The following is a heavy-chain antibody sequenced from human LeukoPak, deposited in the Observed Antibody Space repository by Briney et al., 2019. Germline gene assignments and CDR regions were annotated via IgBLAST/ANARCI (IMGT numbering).Heavy chain of an antibody. J-gene: IGHJ3*02. CDR1: GFTFSSYG. V-gene: IGHV3-30*18. D-gene: IGHD6-13*01. CDR3: AKDHGIAAAGNEGDAFDI. CDR2: ILYDGSNK. Sequence: GGSLRLSCAASGFTFSSYGMHWVRQAPGKGLEWVAVILYDGSNKYYADSVKGRFTISRDNSKNTLYLQMNSLRAEDTAVYYCAKDHGIAAAGNEGDAFDIWGQGTMVTVSS.